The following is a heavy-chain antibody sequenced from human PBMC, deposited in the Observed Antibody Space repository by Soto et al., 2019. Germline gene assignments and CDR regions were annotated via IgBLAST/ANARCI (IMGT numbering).Heavy chain of an antibody. CDR2: ISYSGST. V-gene: IGHV4-39*01. Sequence: SETLSLTFTLSSNSFSTYYWGWIRQPPGKGLEWIGSISYSGSTYYNPSLKSRVSISVDTSKNQFSLRLSSVTAADTAVYYCARQVYDYYYGMDVWGQGTTVT. CDR3: ARQVYDYYYGMDV. CDR1: SNSFSTYY. J-gene: IGHJ6*02.